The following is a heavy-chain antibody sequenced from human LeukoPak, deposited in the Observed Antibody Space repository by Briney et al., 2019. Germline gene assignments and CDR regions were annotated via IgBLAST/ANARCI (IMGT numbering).Heavy chain of an antibody. Sequence: SETLSLTCAVYGGSFSGYYWSWIRQPPGKGLEWIGEINHSGSTNYNPSLKSRVTISVDTSKNQFSLKLSSVTAADTAVYYCAGTPKGWIQLWGNDYWGQGTLVTVSS. V-gene: IGHV4-34*01. D-gene: IGHD5-18*01. J-gene: IGHJ4*02. CDR2: INHSGST. CDR3: AGTPKGWIQLWGNDY. CDR1: GGSFSGYY.